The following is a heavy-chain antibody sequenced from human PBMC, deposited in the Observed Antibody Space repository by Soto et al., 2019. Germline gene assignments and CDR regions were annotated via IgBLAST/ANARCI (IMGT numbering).Heavy chain of an antibody. Sequence: LGESLKISCKGSGYSFTSYWVGWVRQLPGKGLEWMGIIYPGDSDTRYSPSFQGQVTISADKSISTAYLQWSSLKASDTAMYFCARPGRVGAKSWAYWGQGTLVTVSS. D-gene: IGHD1-26*01. CDR2: IYPGDSDT. CDR3: ARPGRVGAKSWAY. J-gene: IGHJ4*02. V-gene: IGHV5-51*01. CDR1: GYSFTSYW.